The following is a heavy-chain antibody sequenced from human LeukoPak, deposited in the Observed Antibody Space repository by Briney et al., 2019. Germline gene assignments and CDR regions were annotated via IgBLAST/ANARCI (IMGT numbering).Heavy chain of an antibody. V-gene: IGHV3-33*01. CDR2: IWYDGSNK. CDR1: GFTFSSYG. J-gene: IGHJ6*02. CDR3: ARDRAYCGGDCPYYYYGMDV. D-gene: IGHD2-21*02. Sequence: EPGGSLRLSCAASGFTFSSYGMHWVRQAPGKGLEWVAVIWYDGSNKYYADSVKGRFTISRDNSKNTLYLQMNSLRAEDTAVYYCARDRAYCGGDCPYYYYGMDVWGQGTTVTVSS.